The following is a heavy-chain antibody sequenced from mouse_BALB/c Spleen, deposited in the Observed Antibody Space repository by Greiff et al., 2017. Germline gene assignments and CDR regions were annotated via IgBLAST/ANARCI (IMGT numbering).Heavy chain of an antibody. CDR1: GSTFTSYT. V-gene: IGHV1-4*01. Sequence: VKLQESGAELARPGASVKLSCKASGSTFTSYTMHWVKQRPGQGLEWIGYINPSSGYTNYNQKLKDKATLTADKSSSTAYMQLSSLTSEDSAVYYCARSAGSVDYWGQGTTLTGSA. D-gene: IGHD1-1*01. J-gene: IGHJ2*01. CDR3: ARSAGSVDY. CDR2: INPSSGYT.